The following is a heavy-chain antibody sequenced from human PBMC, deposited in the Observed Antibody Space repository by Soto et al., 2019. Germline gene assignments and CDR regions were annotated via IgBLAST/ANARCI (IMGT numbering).Heavy chain of an antibody. CDR1: GGTFSSNA. V-gene: IGHV1-69*06. D-gene: IGHD6-13*01. CDR2: IIPIFGTV. CDR3: ARRERSIAAAGWNYYGMDV. J-gene: IGHJ6*02. Sequence: QVQLVQSGAEVKKPGSSVKVSCKTSGGTFSSNAISWLRQAPGQGLEWMGGIIPIFGTVNYAQKFQGRVTITADKSTRTAYMELSSLRSADTAVYYCARRERSIAAAGWNYYGMDVWGQGTTVTVSS.